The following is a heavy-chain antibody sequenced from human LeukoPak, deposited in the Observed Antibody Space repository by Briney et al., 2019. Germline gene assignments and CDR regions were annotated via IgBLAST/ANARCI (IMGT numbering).Heavy chain of an antibody. CDR3: ARGRVSSSTWYSTYYYFFYMDF. CDR1: DYSITMYY. CDR2: VDHTGST. D-gene: IGHD4-11*01. J-gene: IGHJ6*03. V-gene: IGHV4-59*01. Sequence: SETLSLTCTVSDYSITMYYWTWIRQPPGKGLEWIGYVDHTGSTKFNPSLNGRVSISRDTSNNFFSLRLRSVTAADTAVYFCARGRVSSSTWYSTYYYFFYMDFWGKGTTVTVSS.